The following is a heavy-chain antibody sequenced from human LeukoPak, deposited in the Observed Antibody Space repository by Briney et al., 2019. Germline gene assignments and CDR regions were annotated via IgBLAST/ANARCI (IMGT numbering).Heavy chain of an antibody. CDR2: INPNSGGT. CDR1: VYTFTNYH. Sequence: GASVNVSCKASVYTFTNYHMHWVRQAPGEGLEWMGWINPNSGGTNYAQKFQGRVTMTRDTSISTAYMELSSLISDDTAVYYCASLRLLDYWGQGTLVTVSS. V-gene: IGHV1-2*02. D-gene: IGHD5-12*01. J-gene: IGHJ4*02. CDR3: ASLRLLDY.